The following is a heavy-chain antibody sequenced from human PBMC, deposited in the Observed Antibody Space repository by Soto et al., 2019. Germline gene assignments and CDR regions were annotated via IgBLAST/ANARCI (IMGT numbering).Heavy chain of an antibody. CDR3: ERVGEETSGYVGF. CDR1: GGTFSSSA. Sequence: QVLMEQSGAEVRKPGSSVKVSCKASGGTFSSSAISWVRQAPGQGLEWMGRIIPIFGTANYAQKFQGRVTITADESTSTALMEVRRLRSEDSCIYYCERVGEETSGYVGFWGQGTLVTVSS. D-gene: IGHD3-10*01. CDR2: IIPIFGTA. V-gene: IGHV1-69*01. J-gene: IGHJ4*02.